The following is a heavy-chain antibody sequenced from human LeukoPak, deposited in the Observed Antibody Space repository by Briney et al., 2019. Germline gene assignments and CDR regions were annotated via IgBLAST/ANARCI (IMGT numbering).Heavy chain of an antibody. CDR2: ISYDGSNR. Sequence: GGSLRLSCAASGFTFSNYAMHWVRQAPGKGLEWVAFISYDGSNRHYADSVKGRFTISRDNSKNTLYLQMNSLRPEDTAVYYCARARFGYNRGPFDYWGQGILVTVSS. D-gene: IGHD5-24*01. CDR1: GFTFSNYA. J-gene: IGHJ4*02. CDR3: ARARFGYNRGPFDY. V-gene: IGHV3-30-3*01.